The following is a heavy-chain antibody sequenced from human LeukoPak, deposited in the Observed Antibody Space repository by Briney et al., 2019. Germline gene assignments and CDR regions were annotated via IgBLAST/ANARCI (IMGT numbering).Heavy chain of an antibody. J-gene: IGHJ4*02. CDR1: GFTFSNYY. V-gene: IGHV3-11*01. CDR2: ISSNGRTT. D-gene: IGHD2-2*01. Sequence: PGGSLRLSCVASGFTFSNYYLHWTRQAPGKGLEWVSYISSNGRTTYYPDSVQGRFTISRDNANNSLYLQMNRLRAEDTAVYYCARESSRIAVIPAAKYWGQGALVTVSS. CDR3: ARESSRIAVIPAAKY.